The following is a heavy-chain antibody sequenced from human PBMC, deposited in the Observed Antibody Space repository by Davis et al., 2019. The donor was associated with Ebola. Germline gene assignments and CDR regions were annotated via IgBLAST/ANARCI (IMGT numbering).Heavy chain of an antibody. V-gene: IGHV4-61*01. CDR3: ARFTSGDRDYFDY. CDR1: GASVSSSRYY. CDR2: FNYNGGA. D-gene: IGHD2-21*02. J-gene: IGHJ4*02. Sequence: SETLSLTCTVSGASVSSSRYYRSWFWQPPGKGLEWVGYFNYNGGANYNPSLKSRVTISVDTSKNQFSLKLSSVTAADTAVYYCARFTSGDRDYFDYWGQGTLVTVSS.